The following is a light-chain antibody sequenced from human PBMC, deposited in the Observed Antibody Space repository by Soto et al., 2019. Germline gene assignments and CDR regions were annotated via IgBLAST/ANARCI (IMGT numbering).Light chain of an antibody. CDR2: EGS. CDR1: SSGVGSYNL. Sequence: QSALTQPASVSGSPGQSITISCTGTSSGVGSYNLVSWYQQHPGNAPKLMIYEGSKRPSGVSNRCFGSKSGNTASLTISGLQAEYEADYYCCSFSRGSTLVFGGGTKVTVL. V-gene: IGLV2-23*01. CDR3: CSFSRGSTLV. J-gene: IGLJ3*02.